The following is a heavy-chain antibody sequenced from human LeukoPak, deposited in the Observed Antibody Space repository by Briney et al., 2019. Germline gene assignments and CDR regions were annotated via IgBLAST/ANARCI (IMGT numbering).Heavy chain of an antibody. V-gene: IGHV4-39*02. CDR2: IYSGGET. D-gene: IGHD4-11*01. Sequence: PSETLSLPCTVSGDSISSSHYYWGWVRQSPGKGLEWIGSIYSGGETHYNPSLNSRVTIFLDTSKNRFSLNLISVTATDTAVYYCVRDYSNFVQGDWGQGTLVTVSS. CDR1: GDSISSSHYY. J-gene: IGHJ4*02. CDR3: VRDYSNFVQGD.